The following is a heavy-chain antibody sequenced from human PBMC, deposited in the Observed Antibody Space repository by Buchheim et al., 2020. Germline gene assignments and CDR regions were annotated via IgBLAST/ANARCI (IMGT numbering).Heavy chain of an antibody. J-gene: IGHJ6*02. CDR1: GGSISSSTW. D-gene: IGHD3-3*01. Sequence: QVQLQKSGPGLVKPSGTLSLTCAVSGGSISSSTWWRWVRQPPGKGLEWIGEIYHSGSTNYNPSLKSRVTISVDKSKNQFSLNLSSVTAADMAVYYFSSASDYYDFWSGENYCYYYGMDVWGQGTT. V-gene: IGHV4-4*02. CDR3: SSASDYYDFWSGENYCYYYGMDV. CDR2: IYHSGST.